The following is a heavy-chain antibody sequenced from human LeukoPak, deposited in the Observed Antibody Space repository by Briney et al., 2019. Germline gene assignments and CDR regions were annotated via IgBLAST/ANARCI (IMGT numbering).Heavy chain of an antibody. CDR2: INQDGSHK. CDR1: GFMFSTYW. CDR3: ARDPPSDSNWYPDY. J-gene: IGHJ4*02. Sequence: PGGSLRLSCAASGFMFSTYWMSWVRQAPGKGLEWVANINQDGSHKSYVESVKGRFTVSRDNAKNLLYLQMNGLSAEDTATYYCARDPPSDSNWYPDYWGQGILVAVSS. D-gene: IGHD6-13*01. V-gene: IGHV3-7*01.